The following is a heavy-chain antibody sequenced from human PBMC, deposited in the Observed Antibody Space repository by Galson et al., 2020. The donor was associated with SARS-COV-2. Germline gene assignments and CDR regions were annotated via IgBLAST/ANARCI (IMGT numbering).Heavy chain of an antibody. CDR2: IWYDGSKK. Sequence: TGGSLRLTCAASGVTFSSYGMHWVRQAPGKGQEWEAVIWYDGSKKYYEDSVKGRFTISRDNSKNKLYLQMNSLRAEDTPVDYCARDLAPNYYDSSGSYSSRTWGQGTLVTVSS. D-gene: IGHD3-22*01. J-gene: IGHJ1*01. CDR3: ARDLAPNYYDSSGSYSSRT. V-gene: IGHV3-33*01. CDR1: GVTFSSYG.